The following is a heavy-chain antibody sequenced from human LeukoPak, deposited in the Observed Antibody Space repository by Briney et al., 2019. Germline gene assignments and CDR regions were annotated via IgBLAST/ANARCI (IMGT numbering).Heavy chain of an antibody. Sequence: PSETLSLTCTVSGGSISSYYWSWIRQPAGKGLEWIGRIYTSGSTNYNPSLKSRVTMSVDTSKNQFSLKLSSVTAADTAVYYCARGEVPAAIWKGYYFDYWGQGTLVTVSS. CDR1: GGSISSYY. CDR2: IYTSGST. V-gene: IGHV4-4*07. D-gene: IGHD2-2*01. CDR3: ARGEVPAAIWKGYYFDY. J-gene: IGHJ4*02.